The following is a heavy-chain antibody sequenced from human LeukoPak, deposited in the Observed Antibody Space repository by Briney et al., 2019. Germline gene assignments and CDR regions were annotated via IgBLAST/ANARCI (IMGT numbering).Heavy chain of an antibody. CDR2: ISYDVGKK. CDR3: AKGLVRGVTSDY. Sequence: PGGSLRLSCAASGFTFSSYGMHWVRQAPGKGLEWVAVISYDVGKKYYADSVKGRFTISRDNSKNTLYLQMNSLRAEDTAVYYCAKGLVRGVTSDYWGQGTLVTVSS. D-gene: IGHD3-10*01. V-gene: IGHV3-30*18. CDR1: GFTFSSYG. J-gene: IGHJ4*02.